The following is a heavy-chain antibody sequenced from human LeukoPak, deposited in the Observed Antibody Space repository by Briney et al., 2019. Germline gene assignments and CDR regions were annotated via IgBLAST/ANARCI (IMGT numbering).Heavy chain of an antibody. J-gene: IGHJ5*02. CDR2: ISAYTGNT. D-gene: IGHD1-26*01. V-gene: IGHV1-18*01. Sequence: ASVKVSCKASGYTFTNYGISWVRQAPGQGLEWMGWISAYTGNTNYAQRLQGRVTMTTDTSTSTAYMELRSLRSDDTAVYYCARDRIVGATHWFDPWGQGTLVTVSS. CDR3: ARDRIVGATHWFDP. CDR1: GYTFTNYG.